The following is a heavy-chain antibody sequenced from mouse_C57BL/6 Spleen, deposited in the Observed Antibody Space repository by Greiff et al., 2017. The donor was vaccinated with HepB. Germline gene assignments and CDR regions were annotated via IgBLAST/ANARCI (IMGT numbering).Heavy chain of an antibody. CDR3: ARQCDSSDYYFDY. CDR2: ISSGGSYT. V-gene: IGHV5-6*01. D-gene: IGHD3-2*02. CDR1: GFTFSSYG. Sequence: EVQLVESGGDLVKPGGSLKLSCAASGFTFSSYGMSWVRQTPDKRLEWVATISSGGSYTYYTDSVKGRFTISRDNAKNTLYLQMSSLKSEDTAMYSCARQCDSSDYYFDYWGQGTTLTVSS. J-gene: IGHJ2*01.